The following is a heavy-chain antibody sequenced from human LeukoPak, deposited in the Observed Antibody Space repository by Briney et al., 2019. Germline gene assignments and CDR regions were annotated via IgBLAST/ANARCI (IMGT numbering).Heavy chain of an antibody. CDR1: GGSISSSSYY. Sequence: SETLSLTCTVSGGSISSSSYYWGCIRQPPGKGLECIGSIYYSGSTYYNPSLKSRVTISVDTSKNQFSLKLSSVTAADTAVYYCAREDRVGYTVTTWHPLGYWGQGTLVTVSS. CDR3: AREDRVGYTVTTWHPLGY. V-gene: IGHV4-39*07. J-gene: IGHJ4*02. D-gene: IGHD4-17*01. CDR2: IYYSGST.